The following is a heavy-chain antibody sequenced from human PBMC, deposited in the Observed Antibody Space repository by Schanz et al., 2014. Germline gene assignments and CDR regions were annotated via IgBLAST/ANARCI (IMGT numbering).Heavy chain of an antibody. Sequence: QVQLVQSGAEVKKPGSSVKVSCKASGGTFSSYAISWVRQAPGQGLEWMGRIIPILGIATYAQKFQGRVTITADESAFTAYMDVSSMRSEDTAVYYCASSGAGYSSSWDFDYWGQGTLVTVSS. D-gene: IGHD6-13*01. CDR2: IIPILGIA. CDR3: ASSGAGYSSSWDFDY. V-gene: IGHV1-69*02. CDR1: GGTFSSYA. J-gene: IGHJ4*02.